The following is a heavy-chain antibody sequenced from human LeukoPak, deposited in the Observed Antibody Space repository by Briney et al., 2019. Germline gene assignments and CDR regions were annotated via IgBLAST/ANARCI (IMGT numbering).Heavy chain of an antibody. Sequence: ASVKVSCKASGYTFTFYGISWVRQAPGLGLEWVGWISLYNGNTNYAQRLQGRVTLTTDTSTSTAYMELRSLRSDDTAVYYCARDLRPYYYGSGSYWAFDYWGQGTLVTVS. D-gene: IGHD3-10*01. CDR2: ISLYNGNT. CDR1: GYTFTFYG. J-gene: IGHJ4*02. CDR3: ARDLRPYYYGSGSYWAFDY. V-gene: IGHV1-18*01.